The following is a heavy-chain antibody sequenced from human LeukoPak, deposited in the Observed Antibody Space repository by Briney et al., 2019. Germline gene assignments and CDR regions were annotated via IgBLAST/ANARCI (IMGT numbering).Heavy chain of an antibody. CDR2: INAGNGNT. D-gene: IGHD3-22*01. CDR1: GYTFTSYA. J-gene: IGHJ5*02. CDR3: ARESEETSYYYDSSGYYYWFDP. Sequence: GASVKVSCKASGYTFTSYAMHWVRQAPGQRLEWMGWINAGNGNTKYSQEFQGRVTITRDTSASTAYMELSSLRSEDMAVYYCARESEETSYYYDSSGYYYWFDPWGQGTLVTVSS. V-gene: IGHV1-3*03.